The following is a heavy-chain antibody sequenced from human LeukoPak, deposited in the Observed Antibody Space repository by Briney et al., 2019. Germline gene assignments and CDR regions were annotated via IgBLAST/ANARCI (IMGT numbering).Heavy chain of an antibody. V-gene: IGHV3-20*01. J-gene: IGHJ4*02. CDR2: INWNGGST. CDR3: ARAIAAAGKTRYYFDY. Sequence: AGGSLRLSCAASGFTFDDYGMSWVRQAPGKGLEWVSGINWNGGSTGYADSVKGRFTISRDNAKNSLYLQMNSLRAEDTALYHCARAIAAAGKTRYYFDYWGQGTLVTVSS. CDR1: GFTFDDYG. D-gene: IGHD6-13*01.